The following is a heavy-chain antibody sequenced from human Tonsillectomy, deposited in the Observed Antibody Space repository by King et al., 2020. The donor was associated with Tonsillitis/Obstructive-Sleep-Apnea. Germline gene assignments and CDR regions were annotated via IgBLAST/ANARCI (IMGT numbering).Heavy chain of an antibody. D-gene: IGHD1-14*01. CDR3: ARHAHDRNSYYYMGV. J-gene: IGHJ6*03. CDR1: GGSISSREYY. CDR2: IYYNGDT. Sequence: LQLQESGPGLVKPSETLSLTCSVSGGSISSREYYWGWIRQPPGKGLEWIASIYYNGDTYYNPSLKSRVTISVDTSKNQFSLKVSSVTAADTSVYYCARHAHDRNSYYYMGVWGKGTTVTVSS. V-gene: IGHV4-39*01.